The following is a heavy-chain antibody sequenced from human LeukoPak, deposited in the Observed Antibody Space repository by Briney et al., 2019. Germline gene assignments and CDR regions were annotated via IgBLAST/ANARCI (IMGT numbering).Heavy chain of an antibody. J-gene: IGHJ5*02. CDR2: ISSSSSYI. Sequence: PGRSLRLSCAASGFTFSSYSMNWVRQAPGKGLEWVSSISSSSSYIYYADSVKGRFTISRDNAKNSLYLQMNSLRAEDTAVYYCAREITTVVAAHNWFDPWGQGTLVTVSS. CDR3: AREITTVVAAHNWFDP. D-gene: IGHD2-15*01. CDR1: GFTFSSYS. V-gene: IGHV3-21*01.